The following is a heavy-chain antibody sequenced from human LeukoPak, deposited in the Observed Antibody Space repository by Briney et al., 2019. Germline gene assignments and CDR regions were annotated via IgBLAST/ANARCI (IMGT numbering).Heavy chain of an antibody. J-gene: IGHJ5*02. D-gene: IGHD2-2*03. CDR2: ICSSGST. V-gene: IGHV4-39*07. CDR1: GGSISNRNYH. CDR3: ARLLRVGYCSTTTCNWFDP. Sequence: SETLSLTCTVSGGSISNRNYHWGWIRQPPGKGLEWIGSICSSGSTYYSPSLKSRVTISVDTSKNQFSLKLSSVTAADTAVYYCARLLRVGYCSTTTCNWFDPWGQGTLVTVSS.